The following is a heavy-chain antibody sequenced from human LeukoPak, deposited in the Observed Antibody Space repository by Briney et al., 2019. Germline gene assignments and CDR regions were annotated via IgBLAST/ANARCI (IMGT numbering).Heavy chain of an antibody. Sequence: PGGSLRLSCVASGFPFSSYWMTWVRQAPGKGLEWVANIKQDGSKKSYVDSVKGRFTISRDNAKNSLYLQMNSLRAEDTAVYYCAKEFALYYFDYWGQGTLVTVSS. CDR2: IKQDGSKK. V-gene: IGHV3-7*03. J-gene: IGHJ4*02. CDR3: AKEFALYYFDY. CDR1: GFPFSSYW.